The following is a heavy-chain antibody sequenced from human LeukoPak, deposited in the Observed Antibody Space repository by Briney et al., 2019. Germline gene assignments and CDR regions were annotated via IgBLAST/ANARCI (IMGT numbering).Heavy chain of an antibody. Sequence: GGSLRLSCAASGFTFSSYSMNWVRQAPGKGLEWVSALSGSGGNTYYADSVKGRFTISRDNSKNTLYLQMNSLTAEDTAKYYCAKVASLCTSTSCVRGGFDYWGQGTLVTVSS. CDR1: GFTFSSYS. CDR3: AKVASLCTSTSCVRGGFDY. D-gene: IGHD2-2*01. CDR2: LSGSGGNT. V-gene: IGHV3-23*01. J-gene: IGHJ4*02.